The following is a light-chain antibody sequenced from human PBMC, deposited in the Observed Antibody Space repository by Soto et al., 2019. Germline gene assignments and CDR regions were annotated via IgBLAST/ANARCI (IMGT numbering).Light chain of an antibody. CDR1: QNITNN. Sequence: DIQMTQSPSSLSASIGDRFTITCQASQNITNNLSWYQQKPGKAPKVLIYQASTLENGVPSRFSGSGSGTEFTLSISSLQPDDFATYYCQQYHSDSWTFGQGTKVDIK. V-gene: IGKV1-5*03. CDR2: QAS. CDR3: QQYHSDSWT. J-gene: IGKJ1*01.